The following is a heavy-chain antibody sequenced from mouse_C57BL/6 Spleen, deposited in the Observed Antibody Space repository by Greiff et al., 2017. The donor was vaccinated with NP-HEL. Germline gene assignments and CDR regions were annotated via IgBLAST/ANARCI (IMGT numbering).Heavy chain of an antibody. V-gene: IGHV5-2*01. J-gene: IGHJ3*01. CDR3: ASRSTMVTTGWFAY. D-gene: IGHD2-2*01. CDR2: INSDGGST. CDR1: EYEFPSHD. Sequence: DVMLVESGGGLVQPGESLKLSCESNEYEFPSHDMSWVRKTPEKRLELVAAINSDGGSTYYPDTMERRFIISRDNTKKTLYLQMSSLRSEDTALYYCASRSTMVTTGWFAYWGQGTLVTVSA.